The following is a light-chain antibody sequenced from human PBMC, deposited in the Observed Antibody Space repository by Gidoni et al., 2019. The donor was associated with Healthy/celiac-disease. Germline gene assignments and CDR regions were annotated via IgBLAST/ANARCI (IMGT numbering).Light chain of an antibody. CDR1: TGAVTSGYY. CDR2: STS. Sequence: QTVVTQEPSLTVSPVGTVTLTCASSTGAVTSGYYPNWFQQKPGQAPRALIYSTSNKRAWTPARFSGSLLGGKAALTLSGVQPEDEAEYYCLLYYGGAQLGVFSGGTKLTVL. CDR3: LLYYGGAQLGV. V-gene: IGLV7-43*01. J-gene: IGLJ2*01.